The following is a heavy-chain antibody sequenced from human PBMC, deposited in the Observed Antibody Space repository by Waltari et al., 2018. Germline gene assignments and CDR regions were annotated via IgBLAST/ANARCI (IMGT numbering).Heavy chain of an antibody. J-gene: IGHJ3*02. CDR3: ARNATWFTKSQRPFDI. CDR1: GGSVTSDFFY. D-gene: IGHD3-10*01. V-gene: IGHV4-39*01. CDR2: VYNRGSS. Sequence: QMELRASGPGLVKPSETLSLTCTVSGGSVTSDFFYWAWIRQSPGKTLEWIGRVYNRGSSHYKSSLRGRITVSVDTSKNLFSLKLTSVTAADTAIYDWARNATWFTKSQRPFDIWSQGTMVTVSS.